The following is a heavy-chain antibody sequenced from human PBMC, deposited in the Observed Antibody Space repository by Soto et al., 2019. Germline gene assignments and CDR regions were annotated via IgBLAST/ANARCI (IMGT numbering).Heavy chain of an antibody. D-gene: IGHD2-21*01. V-gene: IGHV3-15*07. CDR3: TTDSYFTSKLVRFDY. J-gene: IGHJ4*01. Sequence: GGSLXLSCAASGFTFSTSLINWVRQAPGKGLEGVGRIKSQVNGGTPDFAAPVRGRFAISRDDSRSMVYLQMNRLKTEDTAVYYCTTDSYFTSKLVRFDYWGLGTRVTVSS. CDR2: IKSQVNGGTP. CDR1: GFTFSTSL.